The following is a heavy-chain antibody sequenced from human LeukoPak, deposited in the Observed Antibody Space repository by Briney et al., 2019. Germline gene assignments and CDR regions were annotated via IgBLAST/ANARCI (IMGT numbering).Heavy chain of an antibody. CDR2: INHRGSP. CDR1: GGSFRGYY. CDR3: GRGPCGGTAFDI. V-gene: IGHV4-34*01. J-gene: IGHJ3*02. D-gene: IGHD2-21*01. Sequence: SETLSLTCAVYGGSFRGYYWSWIRQPPGKGLEWIGEINHRGSPNYNASLKSRVTISVDSSKNQFSVKVSSVTAADTAVYYCGRGPCGGTAFDIWGQGTMVTVSS.